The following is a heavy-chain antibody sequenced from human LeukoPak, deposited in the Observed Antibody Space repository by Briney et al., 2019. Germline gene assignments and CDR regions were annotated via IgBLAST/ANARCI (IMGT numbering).Heavy chain of an antibody. CDR2: ISWNSGSI. CDR3: AKDIWKQPWYFDL. J-gene: IGHJ2*01. V-gene: IGHV3-9*01. CDR1: GFTFDDYA. D-gene: IGHD3-3*01. Sequence: GRSLRLSYAASGFTFDDYAMHWVRQAPGKGLEWVSGISWNSGSIGYADSVKGRFTISRDNAKNSLYLQMNSLRAEDTALYYCAKDIWKQPWYFDLWGRGTLVTVSS.